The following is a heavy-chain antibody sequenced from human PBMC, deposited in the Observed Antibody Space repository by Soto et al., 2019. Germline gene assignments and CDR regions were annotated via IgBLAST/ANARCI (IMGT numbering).Heavy chain of an antibody. CDR3: VREPAYINFRFSASWFDS. V-gene: IGHV3-64D*08. J-gene: IGHJ5*01. D-gene: IGHD1-26*01. Sequence: PGGSLRLSCSASGFTFSKYVMHWVRQAPGKGLEYVSAFSTDGVSTFYADSVKGRFTISRDNSKNTLYLQMSSLRAEDTALYYCVREPAYINFRFSASWFDSWGQGTLVTVSS. CDR1: GFTFSKYV. CDR2: FSTDGVST.